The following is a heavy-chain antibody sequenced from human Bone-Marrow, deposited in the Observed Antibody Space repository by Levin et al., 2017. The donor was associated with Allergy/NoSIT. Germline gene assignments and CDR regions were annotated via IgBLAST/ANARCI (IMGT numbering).Heavy chain of an antibody. V-gene: IGHV1-69*01. D-gene: IGHD1-1*01. Sequence: KISCKASGGTFSSYGVSWVRQAPGQGLEWMGGIFPISGTANYAQRFQGRVTITADASTSTVFMELSSLRSDDTAVYYCARELNVATTGSTWFDPWGQGSLVTVSS. CDR1: GGTFSSYG. J-gene: IGHJ5*02. CDR3: ARELNVATTGSTWFDP. CDR2: IFPISGTA.